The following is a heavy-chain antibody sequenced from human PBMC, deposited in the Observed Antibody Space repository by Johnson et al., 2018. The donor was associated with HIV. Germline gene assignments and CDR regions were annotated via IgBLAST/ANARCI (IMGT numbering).Heavy chain of an antibody. J-gene: IGHJ3*02. CDR2: TSSSGSSI. CDR3: ATDNGNYGGSAFDI. CDR1: GFGFSTYY. D-gene: IGHD3-16*01. Sequence: QMQLVESGGGLVKPGGSLRLSCVTSGFGFSTYYMSWIRQAPGKGLECLSYTSSSGSSIYYTDSVKGRFTISRDNTKKSLYLQMNSLKTEDTAVYYCATDNGNYGGSAFDIWGRGTMVTVSS. V-gene: IGHV3-11*01.